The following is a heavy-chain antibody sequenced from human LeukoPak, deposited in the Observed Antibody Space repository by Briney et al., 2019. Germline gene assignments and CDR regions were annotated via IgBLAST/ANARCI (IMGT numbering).Heavy chain of an antibody. Sequence: SETLSLTCTVSGGSISNSYWSWIRQPPGKGLEWIGYIHYSGSTNYNPSLKSRVAISVDTSNNQFSLRVTSVTVADTAVYYCARLYTLVSISTYHYHPLDVCGQGTTVTVS. D-gene: IGHD2-8*02. CDR3: ARLYTLVSISTYHYHPLDV. J-gene: IGHJ6*02. CDR1: GGSISNSY. V-gene: IGHV4-59*08. CDR2: IHYSGST.